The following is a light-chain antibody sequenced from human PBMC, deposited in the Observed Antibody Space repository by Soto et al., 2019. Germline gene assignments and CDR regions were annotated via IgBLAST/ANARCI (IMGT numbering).Light chain of an antibody. J-gene: IGLJ2*01. Sequence: QSVLTQPPSASGTPGQTVTISCSGGTSNIGTNSIAWYQHLPGTAPKLLIYFSHQRPLGVPDRFSGSKSGNRASLTVSGLQAEDEADYYCSSYAGTNNFVVFGGGTKLTVL. CDR3: SSYAGTNNFVV. CDR1: TSNIGTNS. V-gene: IGLV1-44*01. CDR2: FSH.